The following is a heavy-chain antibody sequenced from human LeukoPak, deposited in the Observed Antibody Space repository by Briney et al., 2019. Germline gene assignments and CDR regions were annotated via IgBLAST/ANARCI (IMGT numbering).Heavy chain of an antibody. CDR2: ISASGGST. CDR3: AKALAALIKGSFDY. CDR1: GFTFSSYA. D-gene: IGHD2-15*01. Sequence: GASLRLSCEASGFTFSSYALSWVGQAQGKGLEWVSAISASGGSTYYADSVKGRFTISRDNSKNALYLQMSSLRDEDTAVYYCAKALAALIKGSFDYWGQGTLVTVSS. V-gene: IGHV3-23*01. J-gene: IGHJ4*02.